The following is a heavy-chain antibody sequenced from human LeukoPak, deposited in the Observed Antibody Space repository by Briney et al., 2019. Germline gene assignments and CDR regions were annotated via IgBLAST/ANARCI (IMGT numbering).Heavy chain of an antibody. CDR2: INHSGST. V-gene: IGHV4-34*01. CDR1: GGSFSGYY. CDR3: ARGAMVRGIITYYYYYYMDV. D-gene: IGHD3-10*01. Sequence: SETLSPTCAVYGGSFSGYYWSWIRQPPGKGLEWIGEINHSGSTNYNPSLKSRVTISVDTSKNQFSLKLSSVTAADTAVYYCARGAMVRGIITYYYYYYMDVWGKGTTVTVSS. J-gene: IGHJ6*03.